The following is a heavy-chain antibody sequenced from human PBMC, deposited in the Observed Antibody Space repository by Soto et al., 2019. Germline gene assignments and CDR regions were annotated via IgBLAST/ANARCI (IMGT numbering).Heavy chain of an antibody. CDR2: IYYSGST. D-gene: IGHD3-10*01. Sequence: SETLSLTCTVSGGSISSSSYYWGWIRQPPGKGLEWIGSIYYSGSTYYNPSLKSRVTISVDTSKNQFSLKLSSVTAADTAVYYCARQLWFGELYNWFDPWGQGTLVTVS. J-gene: IGHJ5*02. CDR3: ARQLWFGELYNWFDP. V-gene: IGHV4-39*01. CDR1: GGSISSSSYY.